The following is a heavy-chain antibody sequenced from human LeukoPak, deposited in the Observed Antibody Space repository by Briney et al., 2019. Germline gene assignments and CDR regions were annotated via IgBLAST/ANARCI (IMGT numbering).Heavy chain of an antibody. Sequence: PSETLSPTCTVSGGSISSGDYYWSWIRQPPGKGQEWIGYIYYSGSTYYNPSLKSRVTISVDTSKNQFSLRLSSVTAADTAVYYCARTIFGVVSWFDPWGQGTLVTVSS. CDR2: IYYSGST. V-gene: IGHV4-30-4*01. J-gene: IGHJ5*02. D-gene: IGHD3-3*01. CDR1: GGSISSGDYY. CDR3: ARTIFGVVSWFDP.